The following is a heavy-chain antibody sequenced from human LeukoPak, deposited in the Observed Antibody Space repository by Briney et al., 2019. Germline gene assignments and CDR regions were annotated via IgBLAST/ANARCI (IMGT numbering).Heavy chain of an antibody. CDR3: ARQKVRGRFDP. Sequence: SETLSLTCTVSVGSISSSSYYWGWIRQPPGKGLEWIGSIYYSGSTYYNPSLKSRVTISVDTSKNQFSLKLSSVTAADTAVYYCARQKVRGRFDPWGQGTLVTVSS. CDR1: VGSISSSSYY. D-gene: IGHD3-10*01. CDR2: IYYSGST. J-gene: IGHJ5*02. V-gene: IGHV4-39*01.